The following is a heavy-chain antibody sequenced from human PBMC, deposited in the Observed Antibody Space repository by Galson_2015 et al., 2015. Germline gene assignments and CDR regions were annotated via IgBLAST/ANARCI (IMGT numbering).Heavy chain of an antibody. CDR1: GFTFSSHA. J-gene: IGHJ5*02. D-gene: IGHD3-9*01. CDR3: ARQRGLGWLPYFHT. CDR2: IDPSGGSA. Sequence: SLRLSCAASGFTFSSHAMSWVRQAPGKGLEWVSFIDPSGGSAYYADSVKGRFTIPRDNSKSTLYLQMNSLRAEDTAVYYCARQRGLGWLPYFHTWGPGTLVPVSS. V-gene: IGHV3-23*01.